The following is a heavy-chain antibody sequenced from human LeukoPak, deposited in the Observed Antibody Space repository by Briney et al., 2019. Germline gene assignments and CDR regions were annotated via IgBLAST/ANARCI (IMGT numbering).Heavy chain of an antibody. V-gene: IGHV4-59*01. CDR2: IYYSGST. Sequence: SETLSLTCTVSGGSISSYYWSWIRQPPGKGLGWIGYIYYSGSTNYNPSLKSRVTISVDTSKNQFSLKLSSVTAADTAVYYCARDLSSYYYYYMDVWGKGTTDTVSS. J-gene: IGHJ6*03. CDR1: GGSISSYY. D-gene: IGHD3-16*02. CDR3: ARDLSSYYYYYMDV.